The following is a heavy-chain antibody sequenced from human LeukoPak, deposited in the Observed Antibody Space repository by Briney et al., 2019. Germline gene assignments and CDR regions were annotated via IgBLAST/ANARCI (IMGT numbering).Heavy chain of an antibody. CDR1: SYTFTSYG. CDR2: ISAYNGNT. CDR3: ARSGGYCSGGSCYSEYYFDY. J-gene: IGHJ4*02. D-gene: IGHD2-15*01. Sequence: ASVKVSCKASSYTFTSYGISWVRQAPGQGLEWMGWISAYNGNTNCAQKLQGRVTMTTDTSTSTAYMELRSLRSDDTAVYYCARSGGYCSGGSCYSEYYFDYWGQGTLVTVSS. V-gene: IGHV1-18*01.